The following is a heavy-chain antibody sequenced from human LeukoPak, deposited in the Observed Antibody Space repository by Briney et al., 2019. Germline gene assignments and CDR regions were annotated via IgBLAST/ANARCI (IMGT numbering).Heavy chain of an antibody. V-gene: IGHV3-9*01. D-gene: IGHD2-2*01. Sequence: GRSLRLSCAASGFTFDDYAMHWVRQAPGKGLEWVSGISWNRGSIGYADSVKGRFTISRDNAKNSLYLQMNSLRAEDTALYYCAKGGAVVVPAALDYWGQGTLVTVSS. J-gene: IGHJ4*02. CDR3: AKGGAVVVPAALDY. CDR1: GFTFDDYA. CDR2: ISWNRGSI.